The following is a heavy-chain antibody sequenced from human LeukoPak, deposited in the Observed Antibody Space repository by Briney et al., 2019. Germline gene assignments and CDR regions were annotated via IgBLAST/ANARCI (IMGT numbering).Heavy chain of an antibody. V-gene: IGHV3-33*01. CDR3: ATPYISGYFDWSPIFQY. CDR2: IWYDGSNK. Sequence: GGSLRLSCAASGFTFSSYGMHWVRQAPGKGLEWVAVIWYDGSNKYYADSVKGRFTISRDNSKNTLYLQMNSLRAEDTAVYYCATPYISGYFDWSPIFQYWGQGTLVTVSS. CDR1: GFTFSSYG. J-gene: IGHJ1*01. D-gene: IGHD3-9*01.